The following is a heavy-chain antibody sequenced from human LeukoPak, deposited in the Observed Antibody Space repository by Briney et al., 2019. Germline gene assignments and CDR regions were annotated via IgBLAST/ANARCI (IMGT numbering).Heavy chain of an antibody. Sequence: GGSLRLSRAASGFTFSDYYMSWIRQAPGKGLEWISYISSSDSTIYYADSVKGRFIISRDNAKNSLYLQMNSLRAEDTGVYYCARWNLLSDYWGQGTLVTVSS. J-gene: IGHJ4*02. CDR1: GFTFSDYY. CDR3: ARWNLLSDY. CDR2: ISSSDSTI. D-gene: IGHD2-21*01. V-gene: IGHV3-11*04.